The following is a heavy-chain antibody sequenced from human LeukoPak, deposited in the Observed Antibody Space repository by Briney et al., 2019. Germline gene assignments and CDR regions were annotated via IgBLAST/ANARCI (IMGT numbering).Heavy chain of an antibody. V-gene: IGHV3-64*01. CDR1: GFTFSNYA. J-gene: IGHJ4*02. D-gene: IGHD1-26*01. CDR2: IGSNGDST. CDR3: ARGNVVGATRPFDY. Sequence: PGGSPRLSCAGSGFTFSNYAMYWVRQAPGKGLENVAGIGSNGDSTYYANSVKGRFTISRDNSKNTLFLQMGSLRAEDMAVYYCARGNVVGATRPFDYWGQGTLVTVSS.